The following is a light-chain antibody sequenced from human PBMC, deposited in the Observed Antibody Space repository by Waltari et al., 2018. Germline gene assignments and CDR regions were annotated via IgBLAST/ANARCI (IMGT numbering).Light chain of an antibody. J-gene: IGLJ3*02. V-gene: IGLV1-44*01. CDR1: SSNIRNNP. CDR2: GNN. CDR3: ASWDDGLNDFWV. Sequence: QSVLTQPPSASGPPGKSVTISCSGTSSNIRNNPVNWYQQFPGTAPKLLLYGNNQRPSGVPGRFSGSRSATSASLAISGLQAEDEADYYCASWDDGLNDFWVFGGGTKLTVL.